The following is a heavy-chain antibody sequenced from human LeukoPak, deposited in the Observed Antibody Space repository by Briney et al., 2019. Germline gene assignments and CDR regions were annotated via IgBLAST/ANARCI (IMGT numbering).Heavy chain of an antibody. Sequence: PGGSLRLSCAASGFTFSSYSMNWVRQAPGKGLEWVSSISSSSSYIYYADSVKGRFTISRDNAKNSLYLQMNSLRAEDTAVYYCARGFQYHYGSGSYWGQGTLVTVSS. D-gene: IGHD3-10*01. CDR3: ARGFQYHYGSGSY. V-gene: IGHV3-21*01. J-gene: IGHJ4*02. CDR2: ISSSSSYI. CDR1: GFTFSSYS.